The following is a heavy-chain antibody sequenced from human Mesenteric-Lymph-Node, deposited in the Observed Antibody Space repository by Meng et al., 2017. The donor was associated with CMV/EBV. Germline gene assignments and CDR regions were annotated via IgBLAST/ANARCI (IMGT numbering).Heavy chain of an antibody. Sequence: CAAPRVTFSNYDMSWVRQAPGRGLEWISLIYGAESTTYYADSVKGRFTISRDDSKNTLYMQMNNLRAEDTAVYYCAKGWQQFSIFDSWGQGTLVTVSS. D-gene: IGHD6-13*01. V-gene: IGHV3-23*03. CDR3: AKGWQQFSIFDS. CDR2: IYGAESTT. J-gene: IGHJ4*02. CDR1: RVTFSNYD.